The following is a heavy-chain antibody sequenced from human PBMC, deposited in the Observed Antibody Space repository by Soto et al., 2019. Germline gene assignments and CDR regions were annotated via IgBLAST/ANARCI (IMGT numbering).Heavy chain of an antibody. J-gene: IGHJ5*02. CDR3: ARDEVPAANWLDR. CDR2: ISGYNGNT. Sequence: ASVKVSCKGSGYIFINYCITWVRRAPGQGLEWMGWISGYNGNTKYADKLQGRVTMTTDTSTTTAYMELRSLRSDDTAVYYCARDEVPAANWLDRWGQGTLVTAPQ. CDR1: GYIFINYC. D-gene: IGHD2-2*01. V-gene: IGHV1-18*01.